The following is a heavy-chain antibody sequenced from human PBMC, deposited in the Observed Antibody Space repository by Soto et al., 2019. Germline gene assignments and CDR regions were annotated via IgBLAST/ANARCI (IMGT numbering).Heavy chain of an antibody. CDR1: GGSISSSSYY. V-gene: IGHV4-39*01. J-gene: IGHJ6*02. Sequence: QLQLQESGPGLVKPSETLSLTCTVSGGSISSSSYYWGWIRQPPGKGLEWIGSIYYSGSTYYNPSLKSRVTISVDTSKNQFSLKLSSVTAAYTAVYYCARHHSSSWVFDYYYGMDVWGQGTTVTVSS. CDR3: ARHHSSSWVFDYYYGMDV. CDR2: IYYSGST. D-gene: IGHD6-13*01.